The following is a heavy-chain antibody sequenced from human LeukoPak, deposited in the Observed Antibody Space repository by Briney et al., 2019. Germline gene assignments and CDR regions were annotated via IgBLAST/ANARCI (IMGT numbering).Heavy chain of an antibody. D-gene: IGHD6-19*01. J-gene: IGHJ4*02. CDR1: GGSIHGYY. Sequence: SETLSLTCTVSGGSIHGYYWTWVRQPPGKGLEWIGFIYYSGGTQYNPSLKSRATILVDTSNNQFSLMLSSVTAADTAVYYCARHLRPGVAGFDYWGQGALVTVSS. CDR2: IYYSGGT. V-gene: IGHV4-59*08. CDR3: ARHLRPGVAGFDY.